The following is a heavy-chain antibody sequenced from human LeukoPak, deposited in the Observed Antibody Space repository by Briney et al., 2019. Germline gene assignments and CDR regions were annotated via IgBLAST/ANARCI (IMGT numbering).Heavy chain of an antibody. CDR1: GGSVSDYS. D-gene: IGHD2-15*01. Sequence: SETLSLTCGVYGGSVSDYSWSWLRQAPGGGLEWIGEINHSGSTNYNPSLKSRVTISVDTSKNQFSLKLSSVTAADTAVYYCARVPAAYCSGGSCCSGYLDYWGQGTLVIVSS. J-gene: IGHJ4*02. CDR3: ARVPAAYCSGGSCCSGYLDY. V-gene: IGHV4-34*01. CDR2: INHSGST.